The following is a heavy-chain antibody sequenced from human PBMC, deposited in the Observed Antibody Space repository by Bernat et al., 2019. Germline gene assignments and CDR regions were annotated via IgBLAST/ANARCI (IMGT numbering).Heavy chain of an antibody. Sequence: QVQLVQSGSEVKKPGASVKVSCKASGYTFTGYYMHWVRQAPGQGLEWMGRINPNSGGTNYAQKFQGRVTMTRDTSISTAYMDLSRLISDDTAVYYCARDRGVKIVAADHFDYWGQGTLVTVSS. J-gene: IGHJ4*02. CDR3: ARDRGVKIVAADHFDY. CDR1: GYTFTGYY. CDR2: INPNSGGT. D-gene: IGHD5-12*01. V-gene: IGHV1-2*06.